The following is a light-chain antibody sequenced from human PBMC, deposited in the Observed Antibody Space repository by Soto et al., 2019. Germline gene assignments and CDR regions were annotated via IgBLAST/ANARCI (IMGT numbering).Light chain of an antibody. CDR1: ASDIGGYTF. Sequence: QSALTQPPSASGSPGQSVAISGTGTASDIGGYTFVSWYQQHPGKAPKLLIYDVNKRPSGVPDRFSGSKSGNTASLTVSGLQAEDEADYYCSAHGGTNPYVFGTGTKLTVL. J-gene: IGLJ1*01. V-gene: IGLV2-8*01. CDR3: SAHGGTNPYV. CDR2: DVN.